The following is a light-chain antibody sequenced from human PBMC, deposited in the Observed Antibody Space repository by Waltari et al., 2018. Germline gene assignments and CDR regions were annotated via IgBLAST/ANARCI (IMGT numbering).Light chain of an antibody. CDR3: HQYGNSTYT. V-gene: IGKV3-20*01. CDR2: GAS. Sequence: EIVLTQSPETLSLSLGESATLSCRASQIVGSGYLAWYKQITGQSPRLLIYGASTRATGVPNRLTGSVSATDFTLTINSLEPDDFAMYYCHQYGNSTYTFGQGTNLQIK. CDR1: QIVGSGY. J-gene: IGKJ2*01.